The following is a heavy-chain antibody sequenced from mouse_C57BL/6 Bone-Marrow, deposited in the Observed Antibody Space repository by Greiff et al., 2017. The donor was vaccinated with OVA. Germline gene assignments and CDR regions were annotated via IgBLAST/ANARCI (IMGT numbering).Heavy chain of an antibody. Sequence: EVQRVESGGGLVKPGGSLKLSCAASGFTFSSYAMSWVRQTPEKRLEWVATISDGGSYTYYPDNVKGRFTISRDNAKNNLYLQMSHLKSEDTAMYYCARVYDYDLFAYWGQGTLVTVSA. J-gene: IGHJ3*01. V-gene: IGHV5-4*01. CDR2: ISDGGSYT. D-gene: IGHD2-4*01. CDR3: ARVYDYDLFAY. CDR1: GFTFSSYA.